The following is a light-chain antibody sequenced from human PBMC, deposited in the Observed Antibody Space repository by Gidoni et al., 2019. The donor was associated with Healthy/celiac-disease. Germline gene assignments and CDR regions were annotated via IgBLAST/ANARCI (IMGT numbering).Light chain of an antibody. V-gene: IGLV2-14*01. CDR3: SSYTSSSTLYV. CDR1: SSDVGGYNY. J-gene: IGLJ1*01. Sequence: QPALTQPASVSGSPGQSITISCTGTSSDVGGYNYVSWYQQHPVKAPNLMIYEVSNRPSGVSNRFSGSKSGNTASLTISGLQAEDEADYYCSSYTSSSTLYVFGTGTKVTVL. CDR2: EVS.